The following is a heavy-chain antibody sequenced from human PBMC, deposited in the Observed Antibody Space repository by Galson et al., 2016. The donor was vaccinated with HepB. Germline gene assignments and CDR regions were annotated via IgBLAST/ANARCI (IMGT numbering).Heavy chain of an antibody. CDR1: GLTFSSYA. CDR2: ITDNGGHT. J-gene: IGHJ4*02. Sequence: SLRLSCAASGLTFSSYAMTWVRQAPGKGLEWVSTITDNGGHTYYADSVKGRFTISRDNSKNTLYLQMNSLRAEDTALYYCASHAASGSYSDYFPHWGQGTLVTVPS. CDR3: ASHAASGSYSDYFPH. D-gene: IGHD3-10*01. V-gene: IGHV3-23*01.